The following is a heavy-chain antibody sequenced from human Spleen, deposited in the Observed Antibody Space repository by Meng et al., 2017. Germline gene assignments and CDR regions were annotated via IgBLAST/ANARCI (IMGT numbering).Heavy chain of an antibody. D-gene: IGHD1-26*01. V-gene: IGHV1-46*01. CDR1: GYTFTSYH. CDR3: AREKPWVCYFDY. CDR2: INPSVGST. J-gene: IGHJ4*02. Sequence: QVQLVQSGAEVKKPGASVKVSCKASGYTFTSYHIHWVRQAPGQGLEWMGIINPSVGSTGYAQKFQGRVTMTRDTSTSTVYMELSSLTSEDTAVYYCAREKPWVCYFDYWGQGTLVTVSS.